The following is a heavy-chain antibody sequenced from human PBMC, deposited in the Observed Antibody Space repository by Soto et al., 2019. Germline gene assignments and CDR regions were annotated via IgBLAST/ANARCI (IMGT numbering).Heavy chain of an antibody. CDR1: GYTFTGYY. CDR3: ARVFHPMITHDAFDI. J-gene: IGHJ3*02. V-gene: IGHV1-2*04. D-gene: IGHD3-16*01. Sequence: GASVKVSCKASGYTFTGYYMHWVRQAPGQGLEWMGWINPNSGGTNYAQKFQGWVTMTRDTSISTAYMELSRLRSDDTAVYYCARVFHPMITHDAFDIWGQGTMVTVSS. CDR2: INPNSGGT.